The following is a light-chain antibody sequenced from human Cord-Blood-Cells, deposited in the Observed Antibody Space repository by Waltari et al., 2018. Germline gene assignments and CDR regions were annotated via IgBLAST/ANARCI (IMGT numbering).Light chain of an antibody. J-gene: IGLJ2*01. CDR1: SPNIGSNY. CDR2: RNN. Sequence: QSVLTQPPSASGTPGQRVTISCSGSSPNIGSNYVSWYQQLPGTAPKLLIDRNNQRPSGVPDRFSGSKSGTSASLAISGLRSEDEADYYCAAWDDSLSGPVFGGGTKLTVL. V-gene: IGLV1-47*01. CDR3: AAWDDSLSGPV.